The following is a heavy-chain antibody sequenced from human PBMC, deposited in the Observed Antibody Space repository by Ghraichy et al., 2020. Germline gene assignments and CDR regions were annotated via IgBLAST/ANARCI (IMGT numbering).Heavy chain of an antibody. CDR2: INPSGGNT. Sequence: ASVKVSCKASGYIFTSYYMHWVRQAPGQGLEWMGIINPSGGNTSYAQKFQGRVTMTRDTSTSTVYMELSSLRSEDTAVYYCAIPGIAAAGTEKHWGQGTLVTVSS. CDR1: GYIFTSYY. J-gene: IGHJ4*02. D-gene: IGHD6-13*01. CDR3: AIPGIAAAGTEKH. V-gene: IGHV1-46*01.